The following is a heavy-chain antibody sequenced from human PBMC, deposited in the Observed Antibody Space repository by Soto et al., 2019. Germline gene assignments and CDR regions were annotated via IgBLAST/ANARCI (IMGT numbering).Heavy chain of an antibody. J-gene: IGHJ5*02. CDR2: INAGNGNT. CDR3: ARVRITMVRGGFYL. Sequence: QVQLVQSGAEVKKPGASVKVSCKASGYTFTSYAMHWVRQAPGQRLEWMGWINAGNGNTKYSQKFQGRVTITRDTSASTAYMELSSLRSEDTAVYYGARVRITMVRGGFYLWGQGTPVTVSS. CDR1: GYTFTSYA. D-gene: IGHD3-10*01. V-gene: IGHV1-3*01.